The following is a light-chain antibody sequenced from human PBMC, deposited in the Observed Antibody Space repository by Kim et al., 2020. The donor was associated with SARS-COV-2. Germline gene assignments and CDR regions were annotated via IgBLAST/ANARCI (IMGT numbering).Light chain of an antibody. CDR3: NSRESGVNHVV. V-gene: IGLV3-19*01. Sequence: SSELTQDPAVSVALGQTVRITCQGDSLRSYYASWYQQKPGQAPVLVIYEKNKRPSGIPDRFSGSSSGNTASLTITGAQAEDEADYYCNSRESGVNHVVFGGGTQLTVL. J-gene: IGLJ3*02. CDR1: SLRSYY. CDR2: EKN.